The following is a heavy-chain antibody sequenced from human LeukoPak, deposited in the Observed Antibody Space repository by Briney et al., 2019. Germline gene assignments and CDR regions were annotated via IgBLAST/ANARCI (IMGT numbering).Heavy chain of an antibody. V-gene: IGHV1-2*02. Sequence: ASVKVSCKASGYTFTGYYMHWVRQAPGQGLEWMGWINPNSGGTNYAQKFQGRVTMTRDTSISTAYMDLSRLRSDDTAVYYCARGRGYQPVAAFDIWGQGTMVTVSS. D-gene: IGHD2-2*01. CDR2: INPNSGGT. CDR1: GYTFTGYY. CDR3: ARGRGYQPVAAFDI. J-gene: IGHJ3*02.